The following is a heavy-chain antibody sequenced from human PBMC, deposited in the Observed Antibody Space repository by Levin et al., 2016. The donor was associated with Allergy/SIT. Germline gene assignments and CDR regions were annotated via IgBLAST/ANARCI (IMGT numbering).Heavy chain of an antibody. CDR2: IYYSGST. D-gene: IGHD3-16*02. J-gene: IGHJ5*02. CDR3: ARHERSYQLTGFDP. V-gene: IGHV4-39*01. Sequence: WIRQPPGKGLEWIGSIYYSGSTYYNPSLKSRVTIFVDTSKNQFSLKLSSVTAADTAVYYCARHERSYQLTGFDPWGQGTLVTVSS.